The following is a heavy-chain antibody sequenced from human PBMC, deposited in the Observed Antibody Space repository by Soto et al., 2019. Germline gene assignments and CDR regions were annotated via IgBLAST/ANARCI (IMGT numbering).Heavy chain of an antibody. Sequence: QVQLQESGPGLVKPSQTLSLTCTVTGGSISRGGYYWSWIRQHPGKGPEWVGYIYYSGSTYYNPYIKIRVTISVDTSKNQFSVKLSSVTAADTAVYYCARDKWDAFDIWGQGTMVTVTS. CDR2: IYYSGST. CDR1: GGSISRGGYY. D-gene: IGHD1-26*01. CDR3: ARDKWDAFDI. V-gene: IGHV4-31*03. J-gene: IGHJ3*02.